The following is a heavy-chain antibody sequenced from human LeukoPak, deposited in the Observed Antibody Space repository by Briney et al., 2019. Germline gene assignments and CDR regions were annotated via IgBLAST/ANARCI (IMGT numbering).Heavy chain of an antibody. D-gene: IGHD3-22*01. CDR1: GFTFSSYS. J-gene: IGHJ4*02. CDR2: ISSSSSYI. V-gene: IGHV3-21*01. Sequence: GGSLRLSCAASGFTFSSYSMNWVRQAPGKGLEWVSSISSSSSYIYYADSVKGRFTISRDNAKNSLYLQMNSLRAEDTAVYYCARDQVGSYYDSSGYPDFDYWGQRTLVTVSS. CDR3: ARDQVGSYYDSSGYPDFDY.